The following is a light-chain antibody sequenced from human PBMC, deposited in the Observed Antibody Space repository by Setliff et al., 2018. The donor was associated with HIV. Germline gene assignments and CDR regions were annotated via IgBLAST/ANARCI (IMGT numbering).Light chain of an antibody. CDR2: DVS. J-gene: IGLJ1*01. V-gene: IGLV2-14*01. CDR1: SSDVGGYNY. CDR3: SSYTSSSTYV. Sequence: LAQPASVSGSPGQSITISCTGTSSDVGGYNYVSWYQQHPGKAPKLMIYDVSKRPSGVSNRFSGSKSGNTASLTISGLQAEDEADYYCSSYTSSSTYVFGSGTKVTVL.